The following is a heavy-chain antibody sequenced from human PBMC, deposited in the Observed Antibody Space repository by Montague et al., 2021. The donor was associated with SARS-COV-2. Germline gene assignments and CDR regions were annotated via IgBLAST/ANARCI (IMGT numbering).Heavy chain of an antibody. CDR2: IDHSGTT. J-gene: IGHJ3*02. Sequence: SETLSLTCAVYGGSFNDYYWTWIRQPPGKGLEWIGEIDHSGTTNYNPSLKSRLTMSVDTSKNQFSLTLNSVTAADTAVYYCAGKSITMVQGVIMGAFDIWGQGTMVTVSS. D-gene: IGHD3-10*01. CDR3: AGKSITMVQGVIMGAFDI. V-gene: IGHV4-34*01. CDR1: GGSFNDYY.